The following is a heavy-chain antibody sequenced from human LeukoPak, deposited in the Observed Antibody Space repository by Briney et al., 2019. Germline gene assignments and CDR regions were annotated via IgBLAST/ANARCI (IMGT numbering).Heavy chain of an antibody. D-gene: IGHD2-2*01. CDR2: INPNSGGT. Sequence: ASVKVSCTASGYTFTGYYMHWVRQAPGQGLEWMGWINPNSGGTNYAQKFQGRVIMTRDTSISTAYMELSRLRSDDTAVYYCARRGRAAANFDIWGQGTMVTVSS. CDR1: GYTFTGYY. CDR3: ARRGRAAANFDI. V-gene: IGHV1-2*02. J-gene: IGHJ3*02.